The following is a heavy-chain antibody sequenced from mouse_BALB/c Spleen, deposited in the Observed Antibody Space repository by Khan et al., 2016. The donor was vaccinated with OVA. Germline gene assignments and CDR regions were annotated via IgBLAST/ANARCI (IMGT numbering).Heavy chain of an antibody. CDR3: ERPAYYYDSEGFDY. J-gene: IGHJ3*01. Sequence: EVELVESGGDLVKPGGSLKLSCAASGFTFSTYGMSWVRQAPDKRLEWVATVSTGGSYTYYPDSVKGRFTISRGNAKNTLYLQMSGLRSEDTAMFYCERPAYYYDSEGFDYWGQGTLVTVSA. CDR1: GFTFSTYG. D-gene: IGHD1-1*01. V-gene: IGHV5-6*01. CDR2: VSTGGSYT.